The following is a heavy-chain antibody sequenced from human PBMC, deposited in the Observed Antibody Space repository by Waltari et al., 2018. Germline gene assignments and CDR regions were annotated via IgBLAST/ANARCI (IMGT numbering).Heavy chain of an antibody. V-gene: IGHV4-34*01. Sequence: QVQLQQWGAGLLKPSETLSLTCAVYGGSFSGYYWSWIRQPPGKGLEWIGEINHSGSTNHNPSLKMRVTISVDLSKNQFSLKLSSVTAADTAVYYCASLRYCSSTSCYWGTGNFDYWGQGTLVTVSS. D-gene: IGHD2-2*01. J-gene: IGHJ4*02. CDR1: GGSFSGYY. CDR2: INHSGST. CDR3: ASLRYCSSTSCYWGTGNFDY.